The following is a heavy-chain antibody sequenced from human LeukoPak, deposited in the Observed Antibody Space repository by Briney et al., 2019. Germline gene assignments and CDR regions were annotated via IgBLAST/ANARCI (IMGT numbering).Heavy chain of an antibody. CDR2: IHYSGST. CDR3: AREGPAYCGGDCSDQHWFDP. Sequence: SQTLSLTCTVSGGSISGGGYYWSWIRQHPGKGLEWIGYIHYSGSTYYNPSLKSRVTISVDTSKNQFSLKLSSVTAADTAVYYCAREGPAYCGGDCSDQHWFDPWGQGTLVTVSS. J-gene: IGHJ5*02. CDR1: GGSISGGGYY. D-gene: IGHD2-21*02. V-gene: IGHV4-31*03.